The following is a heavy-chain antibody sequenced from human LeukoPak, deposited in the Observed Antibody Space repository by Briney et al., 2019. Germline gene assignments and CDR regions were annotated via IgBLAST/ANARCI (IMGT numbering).Heavy chain of an antibody. J-gene: IGHJ3*02. CDR2: ISTSSSYI. D-gene: IGHD6-13*01. CDR1: GFTFSRYS. V-gene: IGHV3-21*01. CDR3: ARPYSSSWRDAFDI. Sequence: PGGSLRLSCAASGFTFSRYSLNWVRQAPGKGLEWVSSISTSSSYIYYADSVKGRFTISRDNAKNSLYLQMNSLRAEDTAVYYCARPYSSSWRDAFDIWGQGTMVTVSS.